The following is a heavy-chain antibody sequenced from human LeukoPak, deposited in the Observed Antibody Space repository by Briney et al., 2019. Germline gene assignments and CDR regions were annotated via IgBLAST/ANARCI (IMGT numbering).Heavy chain of an antibody. CDR1: GFTFSSYW. V-gene: IGHV3-7*03. Sequence: PGGSLRLSCAASGFTFSSYWMNWARQAPGKGLEWVASINHNGNVNYYVDSVKGRFTISRDNAKNSLYLQMSNLRAEDTAVYYCARLVGDVTTWDCWGQGTLVTVSS. J-gene: IGHJ4*02. CDR3: ARLVGDVTTWDC. D-gene: IGHD1-26*01. CDR2: INHNGNVN.